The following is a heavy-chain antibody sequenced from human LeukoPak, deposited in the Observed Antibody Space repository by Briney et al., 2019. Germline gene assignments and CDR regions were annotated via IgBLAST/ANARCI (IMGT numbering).Heavy chain of an antibody. Sequence: GGSLRLSCAASGFTFSSYGMHWVRQAPGKGLEWVAVIWYDGSNENYADSVKGRFTISRDNSKKTMYLQMNSLRAEDTAVYYCAREEGAIVLMVYASYYFDYWGQGTLVTVSS. V-gene: IGHV3-33*01. CDR3: AREEGAIVLMVYASYYFDY. CDR2: IWYDGSNE. CDR1: GFTFSSYG. D-gene: IGHD2-8*01. J-gene: IGHJ4*02.